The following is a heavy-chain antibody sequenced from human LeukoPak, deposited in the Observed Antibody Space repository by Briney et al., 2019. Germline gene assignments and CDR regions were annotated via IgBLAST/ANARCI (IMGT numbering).Heavy chain of an antibody. CDR3: ATRNY. J-gene: IGHJ4*02. CDR2: NNHSGST. CDR1: GGSFCAYY. Sequence: SETLSLTCAVSGGSFCAYYWRWIRHPPGRGLEWIGQNNHSGSTNYIPSLKSRVTISVDMSKNQFSLKLSSVTAADTAVYYCATRNYWGQGTLVTVSS. V-gene: IGHV4-34*01.